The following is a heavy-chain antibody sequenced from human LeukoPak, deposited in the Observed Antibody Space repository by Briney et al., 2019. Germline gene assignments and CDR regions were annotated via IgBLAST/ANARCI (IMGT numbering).Heavy chain of an antibody. CDR3: ARPSSGWYGPYAFDI. V-gene: IGHV5-51*01. D-gene: IGHD6-19*01. CDR1: GYSFTSYW. J-gene: IGHJ3*02. Sequence: GESLKISCKGSGYSFTSYWIGWVRQMPGKGLEWMGIIYPGDSDTRYSPSFQGQVTISADKSISTAYLQWSGLKASDTAMYYCARPSSGWYGPYAFDIWGQGTMVTVSS. CDR2: IYPGDSDT.